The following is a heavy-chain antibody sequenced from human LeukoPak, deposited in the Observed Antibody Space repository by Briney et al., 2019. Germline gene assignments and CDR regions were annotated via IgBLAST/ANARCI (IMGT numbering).Heavy chain of an antibody. J-gene: IGHJ4*02. V-gene: IGHV1-2*06. CDR2: INPNSGGT. CDR1: GYTFTGYY. D-gene: IGHD3-22*01. Sequence: GASVNVSCKASGYTFTGYYMHWVRQAPGQGLEWMGRINPNSGGTNYAQKFQGRVTMTRDTSISTAYMEVNRLRSDDTAVYYCARAHYYDSSGYYSYFDYWGQGTLVTVSS. CDR3: ARAHYYDSSGYYSYFDY.